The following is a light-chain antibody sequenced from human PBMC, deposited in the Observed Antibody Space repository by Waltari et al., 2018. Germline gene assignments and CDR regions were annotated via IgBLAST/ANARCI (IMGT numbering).Light chain of an antibody. CDR2: EVT. CDR1: SSDIGNYNF. J-gene: IGLJ2*01. V-gene: IGLV2-23*02. Sequence: QPALSQPASVSGSPGQSITISCSGTSSDIGNYNFVSWYQQHPGKAPKIVIYEVTERPSGVSNRFSGSKSGNTASLTISGLQAEDEADYYCCSYAGTNIPVLFGGGTRLNVL. CDR3: CSYAGTNIPVL.